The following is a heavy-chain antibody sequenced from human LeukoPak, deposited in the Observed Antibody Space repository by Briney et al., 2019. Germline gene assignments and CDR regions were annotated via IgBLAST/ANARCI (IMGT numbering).Heavy chain of an antibody. CDR2: FSGSGGGT. J-gene: IGHJ4*02. V-gene: IGHV3-23*01. D-gene: IGHD5-24*01. Sequence: GGSLRLSCAASGFTFSSYAMGCVRQAPGEGLEWVSAFSGSGGGTYYADSVKGRFTISRDNSKNTLYLQMNSLRAEDTAVYYCARSGYNRFDYWGQGTLVTVSS. CDR3: ARSGYNRFDY. CDR1: GFTFSSYA.